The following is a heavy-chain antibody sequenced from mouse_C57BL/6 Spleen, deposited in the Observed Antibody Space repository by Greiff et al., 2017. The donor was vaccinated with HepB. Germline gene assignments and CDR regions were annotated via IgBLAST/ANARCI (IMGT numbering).Heavy chain of an antibody. J-gene: IGHJ4*01. Sequence: VQLQQSGPVLVKPGASVKMSCKASGYTFTDYYMNWVKQSHGKSLEWIGVINPYNGGTSYNQKFKGKATLTVDKSSSTAYMELNSLTSEDSAVYYCARGDGSSLYAMDYWGQGTSVTVSS. D-gene: IGHD1-1*01. CDR1: GYTFTDYY. V-gene: IGHV1-19*01. CDR2: INPYNGGT. CDR3: ARGDGSSLYAMDY.